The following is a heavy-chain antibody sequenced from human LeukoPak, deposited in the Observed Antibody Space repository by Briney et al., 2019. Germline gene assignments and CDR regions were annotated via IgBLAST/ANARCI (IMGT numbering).Heavy chain of an antibody. D-gene: IGHD5-18*01. CDR3: ARVRYNSGYIFDF. Sequence: GGSLRLSCAASGFTFTKYWMTWVRQAPGKGLAWVGNIKQDGSDKNYMDSVRGRFTISRDNAKNSLYLQMSSLRAEDTAVYYCARVRYNSGYIFDFWGQGTLVTVSS. J-gene: IGHJ4*02. CDR2: IKQDGSDK. V-gene: IGHV3-7*01. CDR1: GFTFTKYW.